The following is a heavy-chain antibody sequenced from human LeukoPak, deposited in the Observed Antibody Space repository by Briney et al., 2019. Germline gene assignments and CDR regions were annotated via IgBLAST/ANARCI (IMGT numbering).Heavy chain of an antibody. CDR2: IKQDGSEK. CDR1: GFTFSTYW. Sequence: GRSLRLSCAASGFTFSTYWMSWVRQAPGKGLEWVASIKQDGSEKYYVDSVKGRFTISRDNAKNSVYLQMTSLRAEDTAVYYCATPGSGIWCFDYWGQGTLLTVSS. J-gene: IGHJ4*02. V-gene: IGHV3-7*01. D-gene: IGHD6-13*01. CDR3: ATPGSGIWCFDY.